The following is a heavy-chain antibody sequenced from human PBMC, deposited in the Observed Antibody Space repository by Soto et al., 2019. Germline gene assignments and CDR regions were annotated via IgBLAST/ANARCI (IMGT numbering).Heavy chain of an antibody. J-gene: IGHJ6*02. V-gene: IGHV1-18*01. CDR2: IYVSNGYT. CDR3: ANRGNPLTDV. Sequence: VQLVQSGGEVKKPGASVKVSCKTSNYNFDSDGITWVRQAPGQGLEWMGWIYVSNGYTNYAQKFEDRVTLTTEISTRTVYMELRSLRSDDTAVYYCANRGNPLTDVWGQGTTVAVSS. CDR1: NYNFDSDG.